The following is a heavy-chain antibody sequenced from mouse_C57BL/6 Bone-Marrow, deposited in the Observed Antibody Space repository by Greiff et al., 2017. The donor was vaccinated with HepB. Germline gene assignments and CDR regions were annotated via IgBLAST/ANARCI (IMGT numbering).Heavy chain of an antibody. CDR1: GYTFTENT. CDR2: FYPGSGSK. J-gene: IGHJ2*01. Sequence: QVQLQQSGAGLVIPGASVKLSCKASGYTFTENTIHWVKQWSGQGLEWMGWFYPGSGSKKYNEKFQDKATLTADKYSSTVYMELSSLTSEDSAVYCCARHEDTTDPIDYWGQGTTLTVSS. CDR3: ARHEDTTDPIDY. D-gene: IGHD1-1*01. V-gene: IGHV1-62-2*01.